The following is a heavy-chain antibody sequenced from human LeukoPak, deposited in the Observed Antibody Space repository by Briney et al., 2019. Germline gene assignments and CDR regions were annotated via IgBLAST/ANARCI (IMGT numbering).Heavy chain of an antibody. J-gene: IGHJ5*02. CDR1: GFTVSSSY. CDR3: ARGRGYSHSNWVDP. D-gene: IGHD5-18*01. Sequence: GRSLRLSCAASGFTVSSSYMIWVRQAPGKGLEWVSVIYSGGTTYYADSVKGRFTISRYNSKNTLYLQMNSLRAEDTAVYYCARGRGYSHSNWVDPWGQGTVVTVS. CDR2: IYSGGTT. V-gene: IGHV3-53*01.